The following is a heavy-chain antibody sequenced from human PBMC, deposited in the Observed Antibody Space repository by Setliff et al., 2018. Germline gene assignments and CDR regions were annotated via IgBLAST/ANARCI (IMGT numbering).Heavy chain of an antibody. Sequence: PSETLSLTCAVSGFSITNGYYWGWIRQSPGRGLEWIANIFQSGITFYNPSLKSRVTMSLDTSTNQFSLKLRSVTAADTAVYYCARLGGLLVATVPFDYWGQGIPVTVSS. V-gene: IGHV4-38-2*01. CDR2: IFQSGIT. CDR1: GFSITNGYY. J-gene: IGHJ4*02. D-gene: IGHD5-12*01. CDR3: ARLGGLLVATVPFDY.